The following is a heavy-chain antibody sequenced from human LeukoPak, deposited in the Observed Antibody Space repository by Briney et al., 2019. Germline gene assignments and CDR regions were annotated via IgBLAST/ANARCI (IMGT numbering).Heavy chain of an antibody. CDR3: ARDRYDFWSGYLSYYYYYMDV. D-gene: IGHD3-3*01. J-gene: IGHJ6*03. V-gene: IGHV4-38-2*02. Sequence: PSETLSLTCTVSGYSISSGYYWGWIRQPPGEGLEWIGSIYHSGSTYYNPSLKSRVTISVDTSKNQFSLKLSSVTAADTAVYYCARDRYDFWSGYLSYYYYYMDVWGKGTTVTVSS. CDR2: IYHSGST. CDR1: GYSISSGYY.